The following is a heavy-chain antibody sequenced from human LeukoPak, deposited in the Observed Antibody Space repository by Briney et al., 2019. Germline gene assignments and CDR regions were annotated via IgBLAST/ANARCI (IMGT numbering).Heavy chain of an antibody. Sequence: GGSLRLSCAASGFTFSSYAMSWVRQAPGKGLEWVSAISGSGGSTYYADSVKGRFTISRDNSKNTLYLQMNSLRAEDTAVYYCANMLSDFWSGFYPPYYFDYWGQGTLVTVSS. D-gene: IGHD3-3*01. CDR1: GFTFSSYA. V-gene: IGHV3-23*01. CDR2: ISGSGGST. CDR3: ANMLSDFWSGFYPPYYFDY. J-gene: IGHJ4*02.